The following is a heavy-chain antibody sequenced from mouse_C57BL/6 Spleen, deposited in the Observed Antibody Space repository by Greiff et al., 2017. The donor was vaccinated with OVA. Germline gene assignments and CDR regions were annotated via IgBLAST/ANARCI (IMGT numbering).Heavy chain of an antibody. D-gene: IGHD1-1*01. J-gene: IGHJ2*01. CDR2: IRNKANNHAT. V-gene: IGHV6-6*01. CDR3: TRPLRSYFDY. Sequence: EVMLVESGGGLVQPGGSMKLSCAASGFTFSDAWMGWVRQSPEKGLAWVAEIRNKANNHATYYAESVKGRFTISRDDSKSSVYLQMNSLRAEDTGIYYCTRPLRSYFDYWGQGTTLTVSS. CDR1: GFTFSDAW.